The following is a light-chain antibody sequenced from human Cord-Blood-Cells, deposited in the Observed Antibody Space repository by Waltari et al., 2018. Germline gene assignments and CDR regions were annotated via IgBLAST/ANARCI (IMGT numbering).Light chain of an antibody. J-gene: IGKJ4*01. Sequence: DIQMTQSPSSLSASVGDRVSITCQASQAISNYLNWYQPKPGKAPKLLIYDSSNLETGGPSRFSGSGSWTDFYFTISSLQPEDIATYYCQQYDNLPSLTFGGGTKVEIK. CDR3: QQYDNLPSLT. V-gene: IGKV1-33*01. CDR1: QAISNY. CDR2: DSS.